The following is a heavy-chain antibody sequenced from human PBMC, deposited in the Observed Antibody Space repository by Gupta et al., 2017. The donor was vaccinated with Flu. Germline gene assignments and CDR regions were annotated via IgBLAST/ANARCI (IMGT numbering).Heavy chain of an antibody. V-gene: IGHV4-59*01. CDR2: IYHTGST. CDR1: GDSIGTYY. J-gene: IGHJ4*02. Sequence: QVPLQESGPGLVKPSETLSLTCSISGDSIGTYYWNWIRQPPGKGLEWIGYIYHTGSTNYSPSLKSRVNISVDMSKNQFSLKLSSVTAADTAIYCCARAGQYDTLGEYFDYWGLGTLVTVSS. D-gene: IGHD3-10*01. CDR3: ARAGQYDTLGEYFDY.